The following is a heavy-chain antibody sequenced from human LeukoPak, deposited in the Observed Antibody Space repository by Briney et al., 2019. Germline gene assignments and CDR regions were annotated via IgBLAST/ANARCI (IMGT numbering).Heavy chain of an antibody. CDR3: ASTESAAGNFDY. CDR2: IYYSGST. J-gene: IGHJ4*02. D-gene: IGHD6-13*01. V-gene: IGHV4-59*01. Sequence: SETLSLTCTVSGGSISCYYWSWIRQPPGKGLEWIAYIYYSGSTNYNPYLKKRVTISVNTSKNQFSLKLSAETAADADVYYCASTESAAGNFDYWGQGTLVTVSS. CDR1: GGSISCYY.